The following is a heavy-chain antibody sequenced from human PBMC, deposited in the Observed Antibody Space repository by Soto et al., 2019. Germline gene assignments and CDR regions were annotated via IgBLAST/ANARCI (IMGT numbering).Heavy chain of an antibody. CDR2: IYYSGST. D-gene: IGHD6-13*01. J-gene: IGHJ5*02. V-gene: IGHV4-31*03. CDR1: GGSISSGGYY. Sequence: QVQLQESGPGLVKPSQTLSLTCTVSGGSISSGGYYWSWIRQHPGKGLEWIGYIYYSGSTYYNPSLKSRVTISVDTSKNQFSLKLSSVTAADTAVYYCARAGPSQYSSSWYDNWFDPWGQGTLVTVSS. CDR3: ARAGPSQYSSSWYDNWFDP.